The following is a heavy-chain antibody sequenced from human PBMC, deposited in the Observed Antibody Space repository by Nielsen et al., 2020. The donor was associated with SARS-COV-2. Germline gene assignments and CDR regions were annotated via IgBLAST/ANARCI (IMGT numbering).Heavy chain of an antibody. CDR3: ASSVGAYYYYGMDV. V-gene: IGHV3-21*04. CDR2: ISSSSSYI. D-gene: IGHD3-16*01. J-gene: IGHJ6*02. CDR1: GFTFSSYS. Sequence: GESLKISCAASGFTFSSYSMNWVREAPGKGLEWVSSISSSSSYIYYADSVKGRFTISRDNAKNSLYLQMNSLRAEDTAVYYCASSVGAYYYYGMDVWGQGTTVTVSS.